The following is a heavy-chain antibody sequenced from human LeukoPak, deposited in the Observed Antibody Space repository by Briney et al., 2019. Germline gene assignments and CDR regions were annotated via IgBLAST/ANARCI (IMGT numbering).Heavy chain of an antibody. Sequence: ASVKVSCKASGYTFTGYYMHWVRQAPGQGLEWMGWINPNSGGTNYAQKFQGRVTMTRDTSISTAYMELRSLRSDDTAVYYCARWRAVAGRSPYDFDYWGQGTLVTVSS. CDR3: ARWRAVAGRSPYDFDY. V-gene: IGHV1-2*02. D-gene: IGHD6-19*01. J-gene: IGHJ4*02. CDR1: GYTFTGYY. CDR2: INPNSGGT.